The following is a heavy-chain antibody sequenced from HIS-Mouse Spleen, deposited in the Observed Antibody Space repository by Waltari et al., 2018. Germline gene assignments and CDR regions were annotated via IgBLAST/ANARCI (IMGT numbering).Heavy chain of an antibody. Sequence: QVQLQESGPGLVKPSETLSLTCTVSGGSISSYYWSWIRQPAGKGLEWIGRIYTSGSTNYNPYLKSRVTMSVDTSKNQFSLKLSSVTAADTAVYYCARGGAIVVVPAAMPGTAFDIWGQGTMVTVSS. D-gene: IGHD2-2*01. CDR3: ARGGAIVVVPAAMPGTAFDI. CDR2: IYTSGST. V-gene: IGHV4-4*07. CDR1: GGSISSYY. J-gene: IGHJ3*02.